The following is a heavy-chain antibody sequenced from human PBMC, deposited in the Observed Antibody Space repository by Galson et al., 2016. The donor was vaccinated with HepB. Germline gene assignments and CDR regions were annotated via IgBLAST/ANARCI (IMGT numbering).Heavy chain of an antibody. J-gene: IGHJ3*02. CDR1: GFTFSSYG. Sequence: SLRLSCAASGFTFSSYGMHWVRQAPGKGLEWVAVIWYDGSNKYYADSVKGRFTISRDNSKNTLYLQMHSLRAEDTAVYYCARDWNDVNFDIWGQGTMVTVSS. D-gene: IGHD1-1*01. V-gene: IGHV3-33*01. CDR2: IWYDGSNK. CDR3: ARDWNDVNFDI.